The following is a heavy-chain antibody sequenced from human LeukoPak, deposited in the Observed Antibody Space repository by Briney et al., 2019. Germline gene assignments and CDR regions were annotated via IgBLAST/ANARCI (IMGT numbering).Heavy chain of an antibody. CDR3: ARSGPAAIPVDALDI. Sequence: GASVKVSCKASGYTFTSYGISWVRQAPGQGLEWMGWISAYNGNTNYAQKLQGRVTMTTDTSTSTAYMELRSLRSDDTAVYYCARSGPAAIPVDALDIWGQGTMVTVSS. CDR1: GYTFTSYG. D-gene: IGHD2-2*01. CDR2: ISAYNGNT. V-gene: IGHV1-18*01. J-gene: IGHJ3*02.